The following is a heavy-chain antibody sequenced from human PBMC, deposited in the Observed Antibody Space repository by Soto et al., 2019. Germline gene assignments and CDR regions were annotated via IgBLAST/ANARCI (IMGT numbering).Heavy chain of an antibody. D-gene: IGHD2-2*01. V-gene: IGHV1-46*01. J-gene: IGHJ6*02. CDR3: ARDVLGNTVPLYGIDV. Sequence: VQLVQSGAEVKKTRASVKVSCNASGYTFTSYYMHWVRQAPGQGLEWMGIINPSGGSTSSAQKVQCRVTRTRDTSTSTVYVELSSLRSDDTAGYYWARDVLGNTVPLYGIDVWFQGTTVPVSS. CDR2: INPSGGST. CDR1: GYTFTSYY.